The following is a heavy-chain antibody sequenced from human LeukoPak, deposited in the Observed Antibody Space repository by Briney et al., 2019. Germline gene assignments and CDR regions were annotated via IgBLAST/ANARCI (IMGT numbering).Heavy chain of an antibody. J-gene: IGHJ4*02. V-gene: IGHV3-74*01. CDR2: IRGDGRAT. D-gene: IGHD6-13*01. Sequence: GGSMRLSCAASGFIITDYWMHWVRQSPGKELVWVARIRGDGRATTYADSVKGRFTISRDNAKNSLYLQMNSLRGEDTALYYCARERIATASAGDYWGQGTLVTVSS. CDR1: GFIITDYW. CDR3: ARERIATASAGDY.